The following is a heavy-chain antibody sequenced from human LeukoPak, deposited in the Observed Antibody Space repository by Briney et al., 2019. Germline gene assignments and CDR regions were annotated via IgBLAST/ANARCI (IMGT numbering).Heavy chain of an antibody. CDR1: GGSISSGSYY. V-gene: IGHV4-61*02. D-gene: IGHD3-9*01. Sequence: PSETLSLTCTVSGGSISSGSYYWSWIRQPAGKGLEWIGRIYTSGSTNYNPSLKSRVTISVDTSKNQFSLKLSSVTAADTAVYYCARGRNYDILTGYYNYWFDPWGQGTLVTVSS. CDR2: IYTSGST. J-gene: IGHJ5*02. CDR3: ARGRNYDILTGYYNYWFDP.